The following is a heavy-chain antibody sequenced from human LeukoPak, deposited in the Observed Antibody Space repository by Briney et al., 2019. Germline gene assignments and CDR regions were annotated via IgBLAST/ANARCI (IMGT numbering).Heavy chain of an antibody. Sequence: KPSETLSLTCTVSGGSISSSSYYWGWIRQPPGKGLEWIGSIYYSGSTYYNPSLKSRVTISVDTSKNQFSLKLSSVTAADTAVYYCARLEVTIFGVVTQVDYWGQGTLVTVSS. J-gene: IGHJ4*02. CDR2: IYYSGST. CDR3: ARLEVTIFGVVTQVDY. V-gene: IGHV4-39*07. CDR1: GGSISSSSYY. D-gene: IGHD3-3*01.